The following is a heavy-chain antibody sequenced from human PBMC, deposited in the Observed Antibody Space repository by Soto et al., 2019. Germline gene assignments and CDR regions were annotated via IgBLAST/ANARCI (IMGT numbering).Heavy chain of an antibody. CDR1: GFSLNTRGVG. CDR2: ISWDGEK. CDR3: AHRRFDLLTGHYYFDY. V-gene: IGHV2-5*02. D-gene: IGHD3-9*01. J-gene: IGHJ4*02. Sequence: QITLKESGPTLVKPTQTLTLTCTFSGFSLNTRGVGVGWIRQPPGKALEWLALISWDGEKRYSPSLKSRLTITKDTSENQVVLTMTNMDPVDTATYYCAHRRFDLLTGHYYFDYWGQGTLVTVSS.